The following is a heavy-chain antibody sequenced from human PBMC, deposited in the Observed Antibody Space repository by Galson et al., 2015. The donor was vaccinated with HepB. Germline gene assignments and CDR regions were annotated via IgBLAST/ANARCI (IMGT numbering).Heavy chain of an antibody. V-gene: IGHV3-30-3*01. Sequence: SLRLSCAASGFTVSRNHMNWVRQAPDKGLEWVGVIAYDGSSQYCADSVRGRFTISRDNSKNILYLQMNSLRAEDTAVFYCAREITLTADSRFDSWGQGALVTVSS. J-gene: IGHJ4*02. CDR1: GFTVSRNH. D-gene: IGHD1-14*01. CDR2: IAYDGSSQ. CDR3: AREITLTADSRFDS.